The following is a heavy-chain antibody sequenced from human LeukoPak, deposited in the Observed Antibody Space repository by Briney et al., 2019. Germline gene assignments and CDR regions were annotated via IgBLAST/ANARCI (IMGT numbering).Heavy chain of an antibody. J-gene: IGHJ5*02. CDR3: ARETYYYGSGSYGRNWFDP. CDR2: IRYDGSNK. CDR1: GFGFSDYA. D-gene: IGHD3-10*01. Sequence: GGSLRLSCAASGFGFSDYAIYWVRQTPGKGLEWVAFIRYDGSNKIYADSVKGRFTISRDNAKNSLYLQMNSLRAEDTALYYCARETYYYGSGSYGRNWFDPWGQGTLVTVSS. V-gene: IGHV3-30*02.